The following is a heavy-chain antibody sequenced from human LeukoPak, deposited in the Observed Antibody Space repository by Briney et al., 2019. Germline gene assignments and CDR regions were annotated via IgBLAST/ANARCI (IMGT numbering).Heavy chain of an antibody. CDR3: AKDPRGATDFDY. D-gene: IGHD2-15*01. Sequence: GGSLRLSCAASGFTFSSYAMSWFRQAPEKGLEWVSAISGSGGSTYYADSVKGRFTISRDNSKNTLYLQMNSLRAEDTAVYYCAKDPRGATDFDYWGQGTLVTVSS. J-gene: IGHJ4*02. V-gene: IGHV3-23*01. CDR2: ISGSGGST. CDR1: GFTFSSYA.